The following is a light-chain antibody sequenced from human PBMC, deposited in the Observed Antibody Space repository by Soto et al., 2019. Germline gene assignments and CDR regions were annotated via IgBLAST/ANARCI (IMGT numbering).Light chain of an antibody. CDR2: DAS. V-gene: IGKV3-11*01. Sequence: EIVLTQSPATLSLSPGERATLSCRASQSVSSSLAWYQQKAGQAPRLLIYDASNRATGIPARFSGSGSGTDFTLTISSLEPEDFATYYCQQTHSLPLSFGPGTKVDIK. J-gene: IGKJ3*01. CDR3: QQTHSLPLS. CDR1: QSVSSS.